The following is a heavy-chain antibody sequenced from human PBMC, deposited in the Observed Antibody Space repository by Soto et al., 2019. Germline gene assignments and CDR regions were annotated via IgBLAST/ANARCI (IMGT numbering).Heavy chain of an antibody. J-gene: IGHJ2*01. CDR3: ARVSCSGGGCYPDWYFDL. CDR1: GFSVRDNY. V-gene: IGHV3-53*01. D-gene: IGHD2-15*01. CDR2: IYRGGTI. Sequence: EGRLGESGGGLIQPGGSLTVSCAASGFSVRDNYMSWVRQPPGKGLEWVSVIYRGGTIFYADSGKGRFIISRDSSKNTMDLQMNTLRGEDTATYYCARVSCSGGGCYPDWYFDLWGRGTLVTVSS.